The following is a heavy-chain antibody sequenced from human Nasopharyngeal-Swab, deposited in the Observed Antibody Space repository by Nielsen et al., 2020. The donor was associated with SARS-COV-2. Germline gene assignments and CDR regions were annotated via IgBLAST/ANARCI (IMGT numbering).Heavy chain of an antibody. CDR2: IYYSGST. Sequence: LSLTCTVSGGSISSSSYYWGWIRQPPGKGLEWIGSIYYSGSTYYNPSLKSRVTISVDTSKNQFSLKLSSVTAADTAVYYCARERGRGGIWNYYYYYMDVWGKGTTATVSS. CDR1: GGSISSSSYY. D-gene: IGHD3-10*01. J-gene: IGHJ6*03. CDR3: ARERGRGGIWNYYYYYMDV. V-gene: IGHV4-39*07.